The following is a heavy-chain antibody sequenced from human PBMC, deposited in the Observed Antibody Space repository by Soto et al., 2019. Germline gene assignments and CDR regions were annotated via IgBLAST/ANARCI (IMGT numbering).Heavy chain of an antibody. J-gene: IGHJ4*02. Sequence: SETLSLTCTVSGGSISSNYWTWIRQPPGKGLEWIGYVYNSGSTNYNPSLKSRVTISEDTSKSQFSLKVNSVTAADTAVYYCARYRREAVAGYTLDNWGQGILVTVSS. V-gene: IGHV4-59*01. CDR1: GGSISSNY. CDR2: VYNSGST. CDR3: ARYRREAVAGYTLDN. D-gene: IGHD6-13*01.